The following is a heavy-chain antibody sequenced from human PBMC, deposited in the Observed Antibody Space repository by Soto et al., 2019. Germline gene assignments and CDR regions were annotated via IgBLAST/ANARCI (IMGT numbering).Heavy chain of an antibody. CDR1: GYSFTSYW. V-gene: IGHV5-10-1*03. CDR3: ARHARDYCSGGSCYSPPLYYYYGMDV. D-gene: IGHD2-15*01. J-gene: IGHJ6*02. CDR2: IDPSDSYT. Sequence: EVQLVQSGAEVKKPGESLRISCKGSGYSFTSYWISWVRQMPGQGLEWMGRIDPSDSYTNYSPSFQGHVTISADKSISTAYLQWSSLKASDTAMYYCARHARDYCSGGSCYSPPLYYYYGMDVWGQGTTVTVAS.